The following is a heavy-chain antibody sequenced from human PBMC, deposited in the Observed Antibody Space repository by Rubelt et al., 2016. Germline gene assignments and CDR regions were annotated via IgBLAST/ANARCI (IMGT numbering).Heavy chain of an antibody. CDR3: ARQVGSGKWYSDL. CDR2: INYSGTT. V-gene: IGHV4-39*01. CDR1: GGSISSSYYY. D-gene: IGHD1-26*01. J-gene: IGHJ2*01. Sequence: QLQLQESGPGLVKPSETLSLTCTVSGGSISSSYYYWGWIRQPPGKGLEWIGIINYSGTTYYNPSLKSRVTISVDTSKNHFSRNLSSGTAADTAVYYCARQVGSGKWYSDLWGRGTLVTVSS.